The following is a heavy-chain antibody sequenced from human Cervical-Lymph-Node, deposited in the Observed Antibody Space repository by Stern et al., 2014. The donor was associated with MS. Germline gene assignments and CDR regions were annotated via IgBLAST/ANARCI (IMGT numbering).Heavy chain of an antibody. D-gene: IGHD4-17*01. CDR2: IYSSGST. J-gene: IGHJ4*02. CDR1: GFTVRSNY. Sequence: EVQLVESGGRLMQPGGSLRLSCAASGFTVRSNYMTWVRQAPGKGLEWVSVIYSSGSTYYADSVKDRFTISRDDSKNTLYLQMNSLRAEDTAVYYCARGKAYGDYDYWGQGTLVTVSS. V-gene: IGHV3-53*01. CDR3: ARGKAYGDYDY.